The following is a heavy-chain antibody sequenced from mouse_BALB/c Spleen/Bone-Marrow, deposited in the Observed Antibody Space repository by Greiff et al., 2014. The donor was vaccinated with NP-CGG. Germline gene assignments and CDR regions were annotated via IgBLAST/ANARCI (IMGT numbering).Heavy chain of an antibody. CDR1: GYSFTGYF. CDR3: GRWGDGYYYAMGY. J-gene: IGHJ4*01. Sequence: EVKLQESGPDLVKPGASVKLSCKASGYSFTGYFLNWVRQSHGKSLEWIGRINPFNGDTFYNQKFKGKATLTVDKSSTTAHMELLSLTSEDSAVYYCGRWGDGYYYAMGYWGQGTSVTVSS. D-gene: IGHD2-3*01. CDR2: INPFNGDT. V-gene: IGHV1-37*01.